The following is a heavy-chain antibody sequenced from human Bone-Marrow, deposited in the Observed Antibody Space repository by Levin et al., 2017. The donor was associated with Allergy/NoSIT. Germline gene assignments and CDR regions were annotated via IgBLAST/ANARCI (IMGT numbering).Heavy chain of an antibody. CDR3: ARTDYSSGNYYYYYYMDV. CDR2: IYHSGTT. D-gene: IGHD3-3*01. J-gene: IGHJ6*03. V-gene: IGHV4-59*01. Sequence: GSLRLSCSVSGGSTSAFYWSWIRQPPGRGLEWIGYIYHSGTTKYNPSLKSRVTLSMDTSNNQFSLNLRSVTAADTAVYYCARTDYSSGNYYYYYYMDVWGKGTTVTVSS. CDR1: GGSTSAFY.